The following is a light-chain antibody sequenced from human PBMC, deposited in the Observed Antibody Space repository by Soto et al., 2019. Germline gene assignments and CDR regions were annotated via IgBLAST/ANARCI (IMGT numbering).Light chain of an antibody. V-gene: IGKV3-15*01. CDR1: QSISDT. J-gene: IGKJ2*02. Sequence: EIVMTQSPATLSVSPGGRATLSCRASQSISDTLAWYQQKPGQAPRLLIHGASTRAPGFPARFSGSGSGTDFTLTISSLQSEDFATYYCQQYNTYPSTFGQGTNLEIK. CDR2: GAS. CDR3: QQYNTYPST.